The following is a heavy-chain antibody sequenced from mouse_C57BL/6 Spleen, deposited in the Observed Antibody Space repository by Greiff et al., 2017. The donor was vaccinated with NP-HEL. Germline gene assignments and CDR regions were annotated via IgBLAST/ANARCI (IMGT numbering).Heavy chain of an antibody. CDR1: GFTFSDYG. J-gene: IGHJ3*01. Sequence: EVQRVESGGGLVKPGGSLKLSCAASGFTFSDYGMHWVRQAPEKGLEWVAYISSGSSTIYYADTVKGRSTISRDNAKNTLFLQMTSLRSEETARYYCGRVGGHYWGFAYWGQGTLVTVSA. D-gene: IGHD2-1*01. CDR3: GRVGGHYWGFAY. CDR2: ISSGSSTI. V-gene: IGHV5-17*01.